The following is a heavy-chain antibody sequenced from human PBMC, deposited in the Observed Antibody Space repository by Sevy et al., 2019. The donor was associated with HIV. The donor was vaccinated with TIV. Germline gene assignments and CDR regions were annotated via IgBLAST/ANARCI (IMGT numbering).Heavy chain of an antibody. Sequence: ASVKVSCKASGGTFSSYAISWVRQAPGQGLEWMGGIIPIFGTANYAQKFQGRVTITADESTSTAYMELSSLRSEDTAVYYCARSRDYYDGSGYYFDYWGQGTLVTVSS. J-gene: IGHJ4*02. CDR2: IIPIFGTA. CDR1: GGTFSSYA. D-gene: IGHD3-22*01. CDR3: ARSRDYYDGSGYYFDY. V-gene: IGHV1-69*13.